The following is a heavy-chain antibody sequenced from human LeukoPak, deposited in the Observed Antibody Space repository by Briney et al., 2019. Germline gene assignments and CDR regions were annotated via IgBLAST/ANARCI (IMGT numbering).Heavy chain of an antibody. D-gene: IGHD2-15*01. CDR3: ASLYLPLVVVPDY. V-gene: IGHV3-23*01. CDR1: GFTFGIYA. CDR2: ISARDGST. Sequence: GGSLRLSCAASGFTFGIYAMSWVRQAPGQGLDWVSAISARDGSTYYADSVKGRFTISRDNSKNTLYLQMNSLRAEDTAVYYCASLYLPLVVVPDYWGQGTLVTVSS. J-gene: IGHJ4*02.